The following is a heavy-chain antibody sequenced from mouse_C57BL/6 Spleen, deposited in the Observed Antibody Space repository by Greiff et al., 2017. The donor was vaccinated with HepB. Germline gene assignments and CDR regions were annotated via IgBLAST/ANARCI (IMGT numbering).Heavy chain of an antibody. D-gene: IGHD1-1*01. V-gene: IGHV1-5*01. CDR2: IYPGNSDT. Sequence: VQLQQSGTVLARPGASVKMSCKTSGYTFTSYWMHWVKQRPGQGLEWIGAIYPGNSDTSYNQKFKGKAKLTAVTSASTAYMELSSLTNEDSAVYYCTRRGTTVGDYFDYWGQGTTLTVSS. J-gene: IGHJ2*01. CDR1: GYTFTSYW. CDR3: TRRGTTVGDYFDY.